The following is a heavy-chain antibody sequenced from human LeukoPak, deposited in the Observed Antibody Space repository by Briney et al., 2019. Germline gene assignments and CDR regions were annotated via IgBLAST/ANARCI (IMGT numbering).Heavy chain of an antibody. CDR3: AGILDEWGFGKVDY. V-gene: IGHV4-61*05. CDR1: GDSISSRSYY. CDR2: MYFSGTT. D-gene: IGHD1-26*01. J-gene: IGHJ4*02. Sequence: SETLSLTCTVSGDSISSRSYYWGWIRQPPGKGLEFLGYMYFSGTTNYNPSLKSRVTMSVDTSKNQFSLKLSSVTAADTAVYYCAGILDEWGFGKVDYWGQGILVIVSS.